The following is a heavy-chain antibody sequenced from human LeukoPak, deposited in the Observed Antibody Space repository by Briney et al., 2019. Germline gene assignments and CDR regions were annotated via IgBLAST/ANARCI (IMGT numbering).Heavy chain of an antibody. J-gene: IGHJ4*02. V-gene: IGHV1-2*02. Sequence: ASVKVSCKASGYTFTGYYLHWVRQAPGQGLEWMGWIHPKSGDTKYAQRFLGRVTLTRDTSTTIVYMELKWLTSDDTAVYYCSRGSGISYGGIDYWGQGTLVTVSS. CDR2: IHPKSGDT. CDR1: GYTFTGYY. D-gene: IGHD5-18*01. CDR3: SRGSGISYGGIDY.